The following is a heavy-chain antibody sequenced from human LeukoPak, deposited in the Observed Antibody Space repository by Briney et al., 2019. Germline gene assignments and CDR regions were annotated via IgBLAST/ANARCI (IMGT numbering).Heavy chain of an antibody. D-gene: IGHD3-10*01. CDR3: ATDGSGSYGPKPIDY. J-gene: IGHJ4*02. CDR2: IDHSGST. Sequence: PSETPSLTCAVYSGSFSGYYWSWIRQPPGKGLERIGEIDHSGSTNYNPSLKSRLTISLDTSKNQFSLKLSSVTAADTAVYYCATDGSGSYGPKPIDYWGQGTLVTVSS. V-gene: IGHV4-34*01. CDR1: SGSFSGYY.